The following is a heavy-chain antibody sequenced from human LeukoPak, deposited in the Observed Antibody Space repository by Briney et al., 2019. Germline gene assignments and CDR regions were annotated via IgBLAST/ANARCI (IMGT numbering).Heavy chain of an antibody. V-gene: IGHV3-48*03. Sequence: PGGSLRLSCAASGFTFSSYEMNWVRQAPGKGLEWVSYISSSGSTIYYADSVKGRFTISRDNAKNSLYLQMNSLRAEDTAVYYCARDLGDDDYGDFSFCYWGQGTLVTVSS. CDR2: ISSSGSTI. CDR1: GFTFSSYE. CDR3: ARDLGDDDYGDFSFCY. D-gene: IGHD4-17*01. J-gene: IGHJ4*02.